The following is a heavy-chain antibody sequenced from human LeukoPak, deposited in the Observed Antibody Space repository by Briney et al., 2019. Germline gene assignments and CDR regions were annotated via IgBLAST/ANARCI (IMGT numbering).Heavy chain of an antibody. J-gene: IGHJ6*02. CDR3: ARPCPRYDCGMDV. CDR1: RYSFTNYW. Sequence: GESLRISCKGSRYSFTNYWIIWVRQMPGKGLEWMGRIDPSDSYTNYSPSFQGHVTISADKSISTAYLQWSDLKASDTAMYYCARPCPRYDCGMDVWGQGTSVTVSS. V-gene: IGHV5-10-1*01. CDR2: IDPSDSYT.